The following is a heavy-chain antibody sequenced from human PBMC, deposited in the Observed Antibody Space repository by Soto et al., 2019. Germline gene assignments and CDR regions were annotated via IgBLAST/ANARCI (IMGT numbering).Heavy chain of an antibody. CDR1: GYTLTELS. CDR2: FDPEDGET. Sequence: ASVKVSCKVSGYTLTELSMHWVRQAPGKGLEWMGGFDPEDGETIYAQKFQGRVTMTEDTSTDTAYMELSSLGSEDTAVYYCATGGSYYGYYGMDVWGQGTTVTVSS. V-gene: IGHV1-24*01. J-gene: IGHJ6*02. D-gene: IGHD1-26*01. CDR3: ATGGSYYGYYGMDV.